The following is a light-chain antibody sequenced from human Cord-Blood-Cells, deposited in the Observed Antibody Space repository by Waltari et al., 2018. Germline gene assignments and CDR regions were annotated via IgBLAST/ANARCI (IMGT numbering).Light chain of an antibody. J-gene: IGKJ3*01. V-gene: IGKV4-1*01. CDR3: QQYYSTLFT. CDR2: WAS. Sequence: DIVLTRYPDPLPVPRCRRATVNCKSSQSVLYSSNNKNYLAWYQQKPGQPPKLLIYWASTRESGVPDRFSGSGSGTDFTLTISSLQAEDVAVYYCQQYYSTLFTFGPGTKVDIK. CDR1: QSVLYSSNNKNY.